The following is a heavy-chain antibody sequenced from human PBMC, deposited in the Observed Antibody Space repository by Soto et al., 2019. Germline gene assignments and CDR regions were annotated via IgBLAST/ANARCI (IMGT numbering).Heavy chain of an antibody. CDR2: IYYSGST. Sequence: SETLSLTSIVSGSSISNYYWSWIRQPPGKGLEWIGYIYYSGSTNYNPSLTSRVTISVDTSKNQFSLKLSSVTAADTAVYYCARHRYSYAVSYFDYWGQGTLVTVSS. D-gene: IGHD5-18*01. CDR3: ARHRYSYAVSYFDY. CDR1: GSSISNYY. J-gene: IGHJ4*02. V-gene: IGHV4-59*08.